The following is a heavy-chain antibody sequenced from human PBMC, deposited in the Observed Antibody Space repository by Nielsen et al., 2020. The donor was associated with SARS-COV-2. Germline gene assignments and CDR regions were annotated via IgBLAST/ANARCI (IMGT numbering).Heavy chain of an antibody. D-gene: IGHD3-22*01. CDR1: GGSISSSNW. V-gene: IGHV4-4*02. CDR2: IYHSGST. CDR3: ARGHYDSSGYEYYFDY. J-gene: IGHJ4*02. Sequence: SETLSLTCAVSGGSISSSNWWSWVRQPPGKGLEWIGEIYHSGSTNYNPSLKSRVTISVDKSKNQFSLKLSSVTAADTAVYYCARGHYDSSGYEYYFDYWGQGTLVTVPS.